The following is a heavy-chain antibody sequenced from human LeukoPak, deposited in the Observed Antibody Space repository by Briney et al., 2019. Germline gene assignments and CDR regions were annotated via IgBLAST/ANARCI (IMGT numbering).Heavy chain of an antibody. D-gene: IGHD6-19*01. Sequence: EGSLRLSCAASGFTFSSYAMHWVRQAPGKGLEWVAVISDDGINKYYADSVKGRFTISRDNSKNTLYLQMNSLRAEDTAVYFCARDRYSSGWYDTNWFDPWGQGTLVTVPS. V-gene: IGHV3-30-3*01. CDR2: ISDDGINK. J-gene: IGHJ5*02. CDR1: GFTFSSYA. CDR3: ARDRYSSGWYDTNWFDP.